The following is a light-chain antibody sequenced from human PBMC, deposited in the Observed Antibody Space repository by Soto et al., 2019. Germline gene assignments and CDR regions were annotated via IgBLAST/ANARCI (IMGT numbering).Light chain of an antibody. CDR2: ESS. CDR3: SSYTSSSTLV. V-gene: IGLV2-14*02. Sequence: QSALTQPASVSGSPGQAITISCTGTSNNIGNYNLVSWYQLHPGKAPRLMIYESSQRPSGVSDRFSGSKSGNTASLTISGLQAEDEADYYCSSYTSSSTLVFGTGTKLTVL. J-gene: IGLJ1*01. CDR1: SNNIGNYNL.